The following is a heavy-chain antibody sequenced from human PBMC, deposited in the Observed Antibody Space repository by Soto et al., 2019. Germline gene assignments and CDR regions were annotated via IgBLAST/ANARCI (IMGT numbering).Heavy chain of an antibody. V-gene: IGHV3-53*01. CDR2: IYSGGST. CDR1: GFTVSSNY. D-gene: IGHD5-12*01. J-gene: IGHJ6*02. Sequence: PGGSLRLSCAASGFTVSSNYMSWIRQAPGKGLEWVSVIYSGGSTYYADSVKGRFTISRDNSKNTLYLQMNSLRAEDTAVYYCARDSGYDWDYYYGMDVWGQGTTVIVSS. CDR3: ARDSGYDWDYYYGMDV.